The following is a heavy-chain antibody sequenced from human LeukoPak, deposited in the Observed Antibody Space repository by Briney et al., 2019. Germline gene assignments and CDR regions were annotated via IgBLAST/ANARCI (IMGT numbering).Heavy chain of an antibody. D-gene: IGHD5-18*01. CDR2: INHSGST. V-gene: IGHV4-34*01. CDR3: ARGGYSYGSVWYFDL. J-gene: IGHJ2*01. Sequence: PSETLSLTCAVYGGSFSGYYWSWIRQPPGKGLEWIGEINHSGSTNYKPSLKSRVTISVDTSKNQFSLTLSSVTAAETAVYSCARGGYSYGSVWYFDLWGRGTLVSVSS. CDR1: GGSFSGYY.